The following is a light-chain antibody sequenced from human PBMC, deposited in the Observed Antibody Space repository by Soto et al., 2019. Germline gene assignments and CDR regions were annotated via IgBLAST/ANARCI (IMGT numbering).Light chain of an antibody. V-gene: IGKV3-20*01. J-gene: IGKJ2*01. CDR3: QQEGSSPRYT. CDR1: KSVSNKY. Sequence: VLTQSPGTLSLSPGERATLSCRASKSVSNKYLAWYQQNPGQAPRLLIFGSSDRATGIPDRLSGSGSGTAFTLIISRREPEDFSVYYCQQEGSSPRYTFGQGTKLEIK. CDR2: GSS.